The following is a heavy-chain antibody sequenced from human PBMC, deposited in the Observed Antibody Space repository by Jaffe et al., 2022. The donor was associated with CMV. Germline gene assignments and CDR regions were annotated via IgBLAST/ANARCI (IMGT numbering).Heavy chain of an antibody. Sequence: QVTLRESGPALVKPTQTLTLTCTFSGFSLSTSGMCVSWIRQPPGKALEWLALIDWDDDKYYSTSLKTRLTISKDTSKNQVVLTMTNMDPVDTATYYCARISDYYDSSGYYDYWGQGTLVTVSS. CDR2: IDWDDDK. V-gene: IGHV2-70*01. J-gene: IGHJ4*02. CDR3: ARISDYYDSSGYYDY. D-gene: IGHD3-22*01. CDR1: GFSLSTSGMC.